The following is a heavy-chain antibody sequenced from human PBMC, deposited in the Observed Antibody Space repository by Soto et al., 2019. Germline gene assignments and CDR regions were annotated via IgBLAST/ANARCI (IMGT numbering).Heavy chain of an antibody. J-gene: IGHJ4*02. Sequence: PGGSLRLSCAASGFAFSSSEMNWFRQAPGKGLDWVAYIGPSGSPIYYADSVKGRFTISRDNSKNSLFLQMSTLRADDTAVYYCAREIYNSGWQAGIWGQGTLVTVSS. CDR1: GFAFSSSE. CDR3: AREIYNSGWQAGI. CDR2: IGPSGSPI. D-gene: IGHD6-25*01. V-gene: IGHV3-48*03.